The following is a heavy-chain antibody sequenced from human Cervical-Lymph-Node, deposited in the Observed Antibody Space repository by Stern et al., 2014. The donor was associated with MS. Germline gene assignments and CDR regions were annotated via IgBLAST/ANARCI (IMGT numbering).Heavy chain of an antibody. D-gene: IGHD1-26*01. CDR1: GFTFSSYA. CDR2: ISGRGGST. V-gene: IGHV3-23*01. CDR3: AKTLGYDYYYGMDV. Sequence: EVQLLESGGGLVQPGGSLRLSCAASGFTFSSYAMTWVRQAPGKGLERVSGISGRGGSTDYAESVKGRFTISTDNSKNTLYLQMNSLRAEDTAVYYCAKTLGYDYYYGMDVWGQGTTVTVSS. J-gene: IGHJ6*02.